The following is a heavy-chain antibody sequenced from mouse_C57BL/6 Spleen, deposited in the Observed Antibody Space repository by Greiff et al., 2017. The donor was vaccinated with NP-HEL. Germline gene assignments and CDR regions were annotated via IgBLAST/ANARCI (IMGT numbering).Heavy chain of an antibody. CDR1: GYSITSGYY. Sequence: EVKLVESGPGLVKPSQSLSLTCSVTGYSITSGYYWNWIRQFPGNKLEWMGYISYDGSNNYNPSLKNRISITRDTSKNQFFLKLNSVTTEDTATYYCARDEPYWYFDVWGTGTTVTVSS. J-gene: IGHJ1*03. CDR3: ARDEPYWYFDV. V-gene: IGHV3-6*01. CDR2: ISYDGSN.